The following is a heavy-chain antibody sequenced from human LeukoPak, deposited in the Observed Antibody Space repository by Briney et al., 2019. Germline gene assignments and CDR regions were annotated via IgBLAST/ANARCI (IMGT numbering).Heavy chain of an antibody. D-gene: IGHD3-9*01. J-gene: IGHJ4*02. Sequence: ASVKVSCKASGYTFTSYGISWVRQAPRQGLEWMGWISAYNGNTNYAQKLQGRVTMTTDTSTSTAYMELRSLRSDDTAVCYCARDYYDILTGPLAPFDYWGQGTLVTVSS. CDR1: GYTFTSYG. CDR2: ISAYNGNT. CDR3: ARDYYDILTGPLAPFDY. V-gene: IGHV1-18*04.